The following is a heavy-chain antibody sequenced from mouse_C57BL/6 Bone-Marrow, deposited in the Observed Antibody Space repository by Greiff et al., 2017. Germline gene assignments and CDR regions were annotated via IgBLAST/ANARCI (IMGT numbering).Heavy chain of an antibody. CDR1: GFNIKDDY. CDR3: TTGYPWFAY. J-gene: IGHJ3*01. V-gene: IGHV14-4*01. D-gene: IGHD2-2*01. CDR2: IDPDNGDT. Sequence: VQLQQSGAELVRPGASVKLSCTASGFNIKDDYMHWVKQRPEQGLEWIGWIDPDNGDTEYASKFQGKATITADTSSNTAYLQLSSLTSEDTAVYYCTTGYPWFAYWGQGTLVTVSA.